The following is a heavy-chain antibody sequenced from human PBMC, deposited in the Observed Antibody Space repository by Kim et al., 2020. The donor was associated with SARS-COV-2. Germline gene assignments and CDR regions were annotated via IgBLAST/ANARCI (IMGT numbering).Heavy chain of an antibody. Sequence: SETLSLTCTVSGGSISSYYWSWIRQPPGKGLEWIGYIYYSGSTNYNPSLKSRVTISVDTSKNQFSLKLSSVTAADTAVYYCARTRLGIWYFDYWGQGTLVTVSS. D-gene: IGHD7-27*01. CDR3: ARTRLGIWYFDY. CDR2: IYYSGST. V-gene: IGHV4-59*01. J-gene: IGHJ4*02. CDR1: GGSISSYY.